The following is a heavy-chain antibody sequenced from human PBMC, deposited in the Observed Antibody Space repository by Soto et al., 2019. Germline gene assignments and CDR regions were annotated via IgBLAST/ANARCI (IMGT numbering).Heavy chain of an antibody. Sequence: QVQLQQWGAGLLKPSETLSLTCGVYAESFSVYFWNWFRQPPGKGLEWIGEINHSGNINYNPSLRSRVTISLDTSKNQFSLNLSSVTAADTAVYYCARGQWLQRSEYWGQGTLVTVSS. J-gene: IGHJ4*02. CDR3: ARGQWLQRSEY. CDR2: INHSGNI. V-gene: IGHV4-34*01. D-gene: IGHD6-19*01. CDR1: AESFSVYF.